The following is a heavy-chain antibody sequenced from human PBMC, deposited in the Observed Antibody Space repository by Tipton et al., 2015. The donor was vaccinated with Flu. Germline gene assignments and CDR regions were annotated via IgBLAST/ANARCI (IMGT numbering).Heavy chain of an antibody. V-gene: IGHV1-2*02. D-gene: IGHD3-3*01. Sequence: QVQLVQSGAEVKKPGASVKVSCKASGYTFTGYYMHWVRQAPGQGLEWMGWINPNSGGTNYAQKFQGRVTMTRDTSISTAYMELSRLRSDDTAVYYCARMGPNRSGYYTLPDYWGQGTLVTVSS. J-gene: IGHJ4*02. CDR3: ARMGPNRSGYYTLPDY. CDR2: INPNSGGT. CDR1: GYTFTGYY.